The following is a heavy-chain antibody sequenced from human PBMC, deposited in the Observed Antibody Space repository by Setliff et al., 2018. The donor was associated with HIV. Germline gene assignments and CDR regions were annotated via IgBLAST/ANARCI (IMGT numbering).Heavy chain of an antibody. J-gene: IGHJ2*01. CDR3: ARSDYDVLTGFWYFDP. CDR2: IYPGDSET. CDR1: GYIFTNYW. D-gene: IGHD3-9*01. Sequence: GESLKISCKSSGYIFTNYWIGWVRQMPGKALEWMGIIYPGDSETKYSPSSEGQVTISAYKSISTAYPPWSSLKASDTAMYYCARSDYDVLTGFWYFDPWVRGTLVTDSS. V-gene: IGHV5-51*01.